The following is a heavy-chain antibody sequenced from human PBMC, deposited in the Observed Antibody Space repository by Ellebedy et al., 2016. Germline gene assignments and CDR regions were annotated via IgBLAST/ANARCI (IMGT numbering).Heavy chain of an antibody. Sequence: ASVTVSCXASGYTFTSYYMHWVRQAPGQGLEWMGWINPNSGGTNYAQKFQGWVTMTRDTSISTAYMELSRLRSDDTAVYYCAKDYHGGDYGMDVWGQGTTVTVSS. V-gene: IGHV1-2*04. J-gene: IGHJ6*02. CDR1: GYTFTSYY. D-gene: IGHD1-14*01. CDR2: INPNSGGT. CDR3: AKDYHGGDYGMDV.